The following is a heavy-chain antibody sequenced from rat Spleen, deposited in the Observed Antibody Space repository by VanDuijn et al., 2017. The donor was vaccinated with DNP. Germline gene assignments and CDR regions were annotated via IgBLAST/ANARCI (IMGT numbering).Heavy chain of an antibody. Sequence: EVQLVESGGGLVQPGNSLKLSCAASGFTFSDYNLAWVRQAPKKGLEWVATISHDGDSTSYRDSVKGRFTISRDNADHTLYLQMDSLRSEDTATYYCSRRGYNNAWYFDFWGPGTMVTVSS. D-gene: IGHD1-10*01. J-gene: IGHJ1*01. CDR2: ISHDGDST. CDR1: GFTFSDYN. CDR3: SRRGYNNAWYFDF. V-gene: IGHV5-7*01.